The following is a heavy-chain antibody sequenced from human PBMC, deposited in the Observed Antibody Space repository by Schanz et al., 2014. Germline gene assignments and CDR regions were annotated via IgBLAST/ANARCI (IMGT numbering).Heavy chain of an antibody. CDR1: GFIFSSYG. V-gene: IGHV3-30*19. J-gene: IGHJ5*02. Sequence: QVQLLQFGGGVVQPGRSLRLSCAASGFIFSSYGLHWVRQAPGKGLEWVAVISYDGRNKYYADSVKGRFTISRDNSKNTLYLQMNSLRAEDTAVYYCARDLEGYDGGGGGFDPWGQGTLVTASS. CDR3: ARDLEGYDGGGGGFDP. D-gene: IGHD2-21*01. CDR2: ISYDGRNK.